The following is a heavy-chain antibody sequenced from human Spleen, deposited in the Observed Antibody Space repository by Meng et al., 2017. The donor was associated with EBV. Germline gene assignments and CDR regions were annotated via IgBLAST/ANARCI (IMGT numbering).Heavy chain of an antibody. V-gene: IGHV4-30-4*01. CDR3: ARASSGDSDGFDY. CDR1: GGSISSGDYY. J-gene: IGHJ4*02. D-gene: IGHD5-18*01. Sequence: QVQVQESGPGLVKASQTLTLTCAVSGGSISSGDYYWSWIRQPPGKGLEWIGYIHYSGSTHYNSSLRSRITMSLDTSKNKLSLKLGSVTAADTAVYYCARASSGDSDGFDYWGQGTLVTVSS. CDR2: IHYSGST.